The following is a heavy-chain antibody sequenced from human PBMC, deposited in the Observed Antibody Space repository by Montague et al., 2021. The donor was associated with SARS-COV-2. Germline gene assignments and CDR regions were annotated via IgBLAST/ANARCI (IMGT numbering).Heavy chain of an antibody. Sequence: SETLSLTCTVSGGSISSSSYYWGWIRQPPGKGLEWIGSIYYSGSTYYNPSLKSRVTISVDTSRNQCSLKLSSVTAAATAVYDCAGGGRGRYYCYGMDVWGQGTTVTVSS. CDR2: IYYSGST. V-gene: IGHV4-39*07. D-gene: IGHD3-16*01. CDR1: GGSISSSSYY. CDR3: AGGGRGRYYCYGMDV. J-gene: IGHJ6*02.